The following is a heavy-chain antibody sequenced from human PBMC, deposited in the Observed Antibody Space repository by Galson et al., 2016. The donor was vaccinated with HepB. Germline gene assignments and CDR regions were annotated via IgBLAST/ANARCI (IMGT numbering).Heavy chain of an antibody. V-gene: IGHV1-18*01. Sequence: SVKVSCKASGYTFTSYGIRWVRQAPGQGLEWMGWISAYNGNTNYAQKLQGRVTMTTDTSTSTAYMELRSLRSDDTAVYYCARGLCSSTSCYTFWDYYYYGMDVWGKGTTVTVSS. J-gene: IGHJ6*04. CDR2: ISAYNGNT. CDR1: GYTFTSYG. D-gene: IGHD2-2*01. CDR3: ARGLCSSTSCYTFWDYYYYGMDV.